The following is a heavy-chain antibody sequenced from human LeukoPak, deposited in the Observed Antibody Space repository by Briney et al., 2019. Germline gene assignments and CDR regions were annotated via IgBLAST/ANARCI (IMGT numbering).Heavy chain of an antibody. CDR2: INPYSGGT. J-gene: IGHJ4*02. D-gene: IGHD3-16*02. CDR3: AREDYDYVWGSYRPTQYDY. Sequence: ASVKVSCKASGYTFTGYYMHWVRQAPGQGLEWMGWINPYSGGTNYAQKFQGRVTMTRDTSISTAYMELSRLRSDDTAVYYCAREDYDYVWGSYRPTQYDYWGQGTLVTVSS. V-gene: IGHV1-2*02. CDR1: GYTFTGYY.